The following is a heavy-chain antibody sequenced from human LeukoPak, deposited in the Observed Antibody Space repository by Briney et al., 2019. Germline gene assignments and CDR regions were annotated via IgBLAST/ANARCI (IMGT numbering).Heavy chain of an antibody. Sequence: ASVKLSCKASGYTFTSYGISWVRQAPGQGPEWMGWISTYNANTKYTETFQGRVTITTDTSTSTAYMQLRSLRSDDTAVYYCARHCSSPSCKIPNWFDPWGQGTLVTVSS. CDR1: GYTFTSYG. CDR2: ISTYNANT. J-gene: IGHJ5*02. D-gene: IGHD2-2*01. CDR3: ARHCSSPSCKIPNWFDP. V-gene: IGHV1-18*01.